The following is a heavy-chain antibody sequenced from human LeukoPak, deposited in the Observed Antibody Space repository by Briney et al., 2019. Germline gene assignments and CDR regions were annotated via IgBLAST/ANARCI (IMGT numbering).Heavy chain of an antibody. CDR1: GFPFSSYW. D-gene: IGHD1-1*01. CDR3: ARLTGTTGFDY. CDR2: IKQDGSDK. J-gene: IGHJ4*02. V-gene: IGHV3-7*01. Sequence: GGSLRLSCAASGFPFSSYWMSWVRQAPGKGLEWVANIKQDGSDKYYVDSVKGRFSISRDNAKNSLYLQLNSLRADGTAVYYCARLTGTTGFDYWGQGTLVTVSS.